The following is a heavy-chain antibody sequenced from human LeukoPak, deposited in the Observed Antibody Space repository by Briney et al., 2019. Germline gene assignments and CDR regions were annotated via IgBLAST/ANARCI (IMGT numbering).Heavy chain of an antibody. CDR1: GYTFTDYY. V-gene: IGHV1-2*02. J-gene: IGHJ4*02. D-gene: IGHD6-13*01. CDR2: INPNSGGT. CDR3: ARDIGQGSSWLYDY. Sequence: GASVKVSCKASGYTFTDYYMHWVRQAPGQGLEWMGWINPNSGGTNYAQKFQGRVTMTRDTSISTAYMELSRLRSADTALYYCARDIGQGSSWLYDYWGQGTLVTVSS.